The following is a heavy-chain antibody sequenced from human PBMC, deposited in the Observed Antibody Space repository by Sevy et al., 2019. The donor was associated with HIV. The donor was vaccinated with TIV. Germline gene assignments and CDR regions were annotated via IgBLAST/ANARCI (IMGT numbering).Heavy chain of an antibody. CDR2: IYSGGNT. CDR3: SRSRNLYSSGYYYSYGMDF. J-gene: IGHJ6*02. V-gene: IGHV3-66*01. CDR1: GFTVSSNY. D-gene: IGHD6-19*01. Sequence: GGSLRLSCAASGFTVSSNYMTWVRQAPGKGLEWVSVIYSGGNTYYADSVKGRFTISRDNSKNTLYLQMNSLRDEDTAVYYCSRSRNLYSSGYYYSYGMDFWGQGTTVTVSS.